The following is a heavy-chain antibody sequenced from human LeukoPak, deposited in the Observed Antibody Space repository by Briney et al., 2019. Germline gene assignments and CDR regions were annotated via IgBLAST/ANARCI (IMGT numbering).Heavy chain of an antibody. V-gene: IGHV4-34*01. D-gene: IGHD3-22*01. J-gene: IGHJ4*02. CDR1: GGSFSGYY. CDR3: ARVPITMIVHDY. CDR2: INHSGST. Sequence: PSETLSLTCAVYGGSFSGYYWSWIRQPPGKGLEWIGEINHSGSTNYNPSLKSRVTISVDTSKNQFSLKLSSVTAADTAVYYCARVPITMIVHDYWGQGTQVTVSS.